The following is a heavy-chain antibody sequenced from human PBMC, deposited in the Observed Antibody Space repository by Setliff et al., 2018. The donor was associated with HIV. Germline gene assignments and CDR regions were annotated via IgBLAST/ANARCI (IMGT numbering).Heavy chain of an antibody. V-gene: IGHV4-59*11. CDR3: ARTRGYSYGTLAGFDY. J-gene: IGHJ4*01. CDR2: ISYSGST. CDR1: GASIRSQY. Sequence: PLETLSLTCTVSGASIRSQYWSWIRKPPGKGLEWIGYISYSGSTNYNPSLESRVAMSVDTSKQQFSLEVSSVTAADTAVYYCARTRGYSYGTLAGFDYWGRGSLVTVSS. D-gene: IGHD5-18*01.